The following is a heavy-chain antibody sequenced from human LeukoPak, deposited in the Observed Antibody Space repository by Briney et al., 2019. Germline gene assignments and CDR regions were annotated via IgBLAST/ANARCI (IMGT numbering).Heavy chain of an antibody. D-gene: IGHD6-13*01. CDR3: ARVYGRRSSWYYLDY. CDR1: GFTFSSYW. CDR2: ISSSSSTI. Sequence: GGSLRLSCAASGFTFSSYWMHWVRHAPGKGLEWVSYISSSSSTIYYADSVKGRFTISRDNAKNSLYLQMYSLRAEDTAVYYCARVYGRRSSWYYLDYWGQGTLVTVSS. J-gene: IGHJ4*02. V-gene: IGHV3-48*01.